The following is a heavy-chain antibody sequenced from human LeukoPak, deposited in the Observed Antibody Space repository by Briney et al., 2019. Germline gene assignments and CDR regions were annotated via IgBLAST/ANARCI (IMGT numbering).Heavy chain of an antibody. CDR1: TFTKAW. J-gene: IGHJ4*02. D-gene: IGHD3-16*01. Sequence: PGGSLRLSCVLSTFTKAWMNWVRQAPGKGLVWVCRVKSRGDGMATDYAAPVKGRFIISRDDSKKTVYLQMDSLKTEDTAVYFCTTEYFGGFEYWGQGTLVTVSS. CDR3: TTEYFGGFEY. V-gene: IGHV3-15*07. CDR2: VKSRGDGMAT.